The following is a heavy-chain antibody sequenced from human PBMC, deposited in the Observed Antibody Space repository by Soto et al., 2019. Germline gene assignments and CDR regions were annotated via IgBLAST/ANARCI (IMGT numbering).Heavy chain of an antibody. CDR1: GGSISSGGYY. CDR3: ARDAYDYVWGKLPHFDY. Sequence: SETLSLTCTVSGGSISSGGYYWSWIRQHPGKGLEWIGYIYYSGSTYYNPSLKSRVTISVDTSKNQFSLKLSSVTAADTAVYYCARDAYDYVWGKLPHFDYWGQGTLVTVS. CDR2: IYYSGST. V-gene: IGHV4-31*03. J-gene: IGHJ4*02. D-gene: IGHD3-16*01.